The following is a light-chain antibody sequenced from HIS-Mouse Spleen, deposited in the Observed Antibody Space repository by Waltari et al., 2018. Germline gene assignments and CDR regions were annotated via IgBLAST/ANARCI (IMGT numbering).Light chain of an antibody. CDR3: YSTDSSGNHRV. CDR2: EDS. J-gene: IGLJ2*01. CDR1: ALPTKY. Sequence: SYELTQPPSVSVSPGQTARITCSGDALPTKYAYLYQQKSGQAPVLAIYEDSKRPSGIPERFSGSSSGTMATLTISGAQVEDEADYYCYSTDSSGNHRVFGGGTKLTVL. V-gene: IGLV3-10*01.